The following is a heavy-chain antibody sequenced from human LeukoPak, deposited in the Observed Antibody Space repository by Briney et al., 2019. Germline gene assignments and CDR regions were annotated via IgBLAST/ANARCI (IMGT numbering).Heavy chain of an antibody. J-gene: IGHJ4*02. CDR3: ARARTGDLSDY. CDR2: IKQDGSEK. D-gene: IGHD7-27*01. Sequence: GGSLRLSCGVSGFTFSDYWMNWVRQAPGKGLEWVASIKQDGSEKYYVDSVKGRFTISRDNAKNSLYLQMNSLRAEDTAVYYCARARTGDLSDYWGQGTLVTVS. CDR1: GFTFSDYW. V-gene: IGHV3-7*01.